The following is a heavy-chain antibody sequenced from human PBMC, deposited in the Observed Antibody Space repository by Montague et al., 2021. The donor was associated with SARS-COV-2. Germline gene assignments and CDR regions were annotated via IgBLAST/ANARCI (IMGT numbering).Heavy chain of an antibody. J-gene: IGHJ4*02. CDR2: ISYDGSKK. CDR1: GFTFSSYG. D-gene: IGHD3-10*01. V-gene: IGHV3-30-3*01. Sequence: SLRLSCAASGFTFSSYGMHWVRQAPGKGLEWVAVISYDGSKKYYADSVKGRFTISRDNSKNSLYLQMNSLRAEDTAVYYCARVPPGLSWCGEFDYWGQGTLVTVSS. CDR3: ARVPPGLSWCGEFDY.